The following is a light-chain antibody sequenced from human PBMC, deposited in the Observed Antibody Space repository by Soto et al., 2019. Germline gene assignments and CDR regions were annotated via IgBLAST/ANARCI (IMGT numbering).Light chain of an antibody. CDR1: SSDVGSYNR. J-gene: IGLJ2*01. V-gene: IGLV2-18*02. Sequence: QSALTQPPSVSGSPGQSVTISCTGTSSDVGSYNRVSWYQQPPGTAPKLLIYEVSTRPSGVPDRFSGSKSGITASLTISGLQADDEADYYCSSYTSTSTVFGGGTKLTVL. CDR3: SSYTSTSTV. CDR2: EVS.